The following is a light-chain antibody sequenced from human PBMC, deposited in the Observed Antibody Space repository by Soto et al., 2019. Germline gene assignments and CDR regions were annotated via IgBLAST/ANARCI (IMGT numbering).Light chain of an antibody. J-gene: IGKJ5*01. CDR2: KGP. V-gene: IGKV1-5*03. CDR1: QSIGTW. Sequence: DIQMTQSPSILSASVGDRVTITCRASQSIGTWLAWYQQKPGKAPKILIHKGPFLESGVPSKISGSGSGTEFTLTISGLQSEDFAVYYCQQYNNWPLITFGQGTRLEIK. CDR3: QQYNNWPLIT.